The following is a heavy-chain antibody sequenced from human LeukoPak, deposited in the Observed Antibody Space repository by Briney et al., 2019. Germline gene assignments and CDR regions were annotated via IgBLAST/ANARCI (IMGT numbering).Heavy chain of an antibody. CDR2: ISSDGSST. J-gene: IGHJ5*02. Sequence: HPGGSLTLSCAVSGFTFSIYWMQWVRQAPDKGLVWLSRISSDGSSTDYADSVKRRFTMSRDDTKNTLYLQMNSLRVEDTAVYYCARVLAVSGSSILRSWGQGTLVTVSS. V-gene: IGHV3-74*01. CDR3: ARVLAVSGSSILRS. D-gene: IGHD6-19*01. CDR1: GFTFSIYW.